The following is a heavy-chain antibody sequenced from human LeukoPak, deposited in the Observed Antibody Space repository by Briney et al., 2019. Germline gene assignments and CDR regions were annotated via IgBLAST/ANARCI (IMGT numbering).Heavy chain of an antibody. D-gene: IGHD5-18*01. CDR3: ARNLQRGHNYY. CDR2: ISAYNGDT. Sequence: GASVQVSCKASGYTFTSFGISWVRQAPGQGLEWMGWISAYNGDTNYAPHLQGRVIMTTDTSTSTAYMELRNLTSDDTAVYYCARNLQRGHNYYWGLGTLVTVSS. J-gene: IGHJ4*02. V-gene: IGHV1-18*01. CDR1: GYTFTSFG.